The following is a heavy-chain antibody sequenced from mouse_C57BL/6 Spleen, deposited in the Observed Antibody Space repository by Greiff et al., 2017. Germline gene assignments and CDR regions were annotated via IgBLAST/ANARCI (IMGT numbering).Heavy chain of an antibody. J-gene: IGHJ2*01. CDR2: IYPSDSET. V-gene: IGHV1-61*01. Sequence: VQLQQPGAELVRPGSSVKLSCKASGYTFTSYWMDWVKQRPGQGLEWIGNIYPSDSETHYNQKFKDKATLTVDKSSSAAYVQLSSLTSEDSAVYDCAREGGNLDYWGQGTTLTVSS. CDR1: GYTFTSYW. CDR3: AREGGNLDY. D-gene: IGHD2-1*01.